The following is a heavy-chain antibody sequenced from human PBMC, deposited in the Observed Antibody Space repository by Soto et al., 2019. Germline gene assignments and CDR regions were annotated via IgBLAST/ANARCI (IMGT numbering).Heavy chain of an antibody. CDR2: ISGSDDST. CDR1: GFTFSSYA. V-gene: IGHV3-23*01. CDR3: AKRSSSSTFDY. D-gene: IGHD6-6*01. J-gene: IGHJ4*02. Sequence: EVQLLESGGGLVQPGESLRLSCAASGFTFSSYAMSWVRQAPGKGLEWVSVISGSDDSTYYADSVKGRFTISRDNSKNTRYLQMNSLRAEDTAVYYCAKRSSSSTFDYWGQGTLLTVSS.